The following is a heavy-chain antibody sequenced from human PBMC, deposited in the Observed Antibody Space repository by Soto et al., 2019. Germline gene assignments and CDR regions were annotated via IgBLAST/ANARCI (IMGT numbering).Heavy chain of an antibody. CDR2: IYYSGST. V-gene: IGHV4-61*01. J-gene: IGHJ4*02. CDR3: ARGERPLRYFDWSYRAPYFDY. D-gene: IGHD3-9*01. Sequence: SETLSLTCNVSGGSVNSGSYYWSWIRQPPGKGLEWIGYIYYSGSTNYNPSLKSRVTISVDTSKNQFSLKLSSVTAADAAVYYCARGERPLRYFDWSYRAPYFDYWGQGTLVTVSS. CDR1: GGSVNSGSYY.